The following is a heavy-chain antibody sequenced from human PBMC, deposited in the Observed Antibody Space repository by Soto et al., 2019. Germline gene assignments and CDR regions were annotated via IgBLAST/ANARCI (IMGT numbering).Heavy chain of an antibody. V-gene: IGHV4-31*03. CDR2: IYYSGST. CDR1: GGSISSGGYY. Sequence: SETLSLTCTVSGGSISSGGYYWSWIRQHPGKGLEWIGYIYYSGSTYYNPSLKSRVTISVDTSKNQFSLKLSSVTAADTAVYYSARDRECSGGTCYNYFDYWGQGTLVT. J-gene: IGHJ4*02. CDR3: ARDRECSGGTCYNYFDY. D-gene: IGHD2-15*01.